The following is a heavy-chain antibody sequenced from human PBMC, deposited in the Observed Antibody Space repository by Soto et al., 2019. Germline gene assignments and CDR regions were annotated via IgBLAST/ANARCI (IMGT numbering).Heavy chain of an antibody. D-gene: IGHD3-3*01. Sequence: GESLRLSCAASGFMFSAYWMSWVRQAQGKGLGWVAFISYDGSNKYYADSVKGRFTISRDNSKNTLYLQMNSLRSEDTAVYYCAGRSGPSDFDYWGQGTLVTVSS. V-gene: IGHV3-30-3*01. J-gene: IGHJ4*02. CDR2: ISYDGSNK. CDR3: AGRSGPSDFDY. CDR1: GFMFSAYW.